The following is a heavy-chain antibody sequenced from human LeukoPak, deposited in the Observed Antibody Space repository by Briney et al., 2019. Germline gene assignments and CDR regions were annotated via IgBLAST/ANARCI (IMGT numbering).Heavy chain of an antibody. CDR2: SNHSGSP. D-gene: IGHD4-17*01. CDR3: ARGVYGDYEFDS. J-gene: IGHJ4*02. CDR1: GGPFSGYY. Sequence: AETLSLTCAVYGGPFSGYYWSWLRQPPGKGLVWIGESNHSGSPNYNPSLKSRVTISVDTSKNQFSLKLSSVTAADTAVYYCARGVYGDYEFDSWGQGTLVTVSS. V-gene: IGHV4-34*01.